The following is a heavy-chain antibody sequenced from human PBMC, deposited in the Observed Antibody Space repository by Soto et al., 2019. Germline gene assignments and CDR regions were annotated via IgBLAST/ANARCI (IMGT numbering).Heavy chain of an antibody. D-gene: IGHD1-7*01. Sequence: VGSLRLSCVASGVTFISSGMTWVRQAPGKGLEWVAIIRFDGSNEEYADSVKGRFTISRDNSKNTLYLQMNTLGAEDTAVYYCARDGIGGTVFRGYLDYWGRGTVVTVSS. V-gene: IGHV3-33*08. CDR1: GVTFISSG. CDR2: IRFDGSNE. J-gene: IGHJ4*02. CDR3: ARDGIGGTVFRGYLDY.